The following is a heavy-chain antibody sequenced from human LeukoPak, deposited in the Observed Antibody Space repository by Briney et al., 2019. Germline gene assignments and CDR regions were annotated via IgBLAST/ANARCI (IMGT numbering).Heavy chain of an antibody. CDR3: ARDRRYFDWLLLD. CDR1: GGTFSSYA. Sequence: SAKVSCKASGGTFSSYAISWVRQAPGQGLEWMGGIIPIFGTANYAQKFQGRVTITADESTSTAYMELSSLRSEDTAVYYCARDRRYFDWLLLDWGQGTLVTVSS. D-gene: IGHD3-9*01. J-gene: IGHJ4*02. V-gene: IGHV1-69*01. CDR2: IIPIFGTA.